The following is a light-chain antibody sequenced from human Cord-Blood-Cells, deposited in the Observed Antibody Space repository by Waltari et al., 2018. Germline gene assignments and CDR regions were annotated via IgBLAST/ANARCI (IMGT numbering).Light chain of an antibody. CDR1: SSVVGSYNL. CDR3: CSYAGSSTVV. J-gene: IGLJ2*01. CDR2: EGS. V-gene: IGLV2-23*01. Sequence: QSALTQPASVSGSPGQSITISCTGTSSVVGSYNLVSWYQQHPGKAPKLMIYEGSKRPSGVSNRFSGSKSDNTASLTISGLQAEDEADYYCCSYAGSSTVVFGGGTKLTVL.